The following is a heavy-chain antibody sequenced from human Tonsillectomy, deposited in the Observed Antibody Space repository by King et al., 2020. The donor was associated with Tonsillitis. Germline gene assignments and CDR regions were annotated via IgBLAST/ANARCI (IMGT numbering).Heavy chain of an antibody. V-gene: IGHV7-4-1*02. CDR2: INTNTGNP. D-gene: IGHD5-12*01. Sequence: HVQLVESGSELKKPGASVKVSCKASGYTFTTYTINWVRQAPGQGLEWMGWINTNTGNPTYAQGFTGRFVFSLDTSVTTAYLQISSLKAEDAAVYYCARTYYSDYDNNNRFYFDYWGQGTLVTVSS. CDR1: GYTFTTYT. CDR3: ARTYYSDYDNNNRFYFDY. J-gene: IGHJ4*02.